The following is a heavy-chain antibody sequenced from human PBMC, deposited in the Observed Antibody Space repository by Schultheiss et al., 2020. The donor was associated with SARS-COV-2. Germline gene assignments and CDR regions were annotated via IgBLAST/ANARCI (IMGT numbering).Heavy chain of an antibody. Sequence: SETLSLTSIVCDASTSTICHFWGWIRQPPGKGLEYIGSTYYNPSLKSRVTISVDTSKNQFSLQLNSVTPEDTAVYYCARDLNLYSGYENTFDYWGQGTLVTVSS. CDR2: ST. J-gene: IGHJ4*02. V-gene: IGHV4-39*07. CDR1: DASTSTICHF. CDR3: ARDLNLYSGYENTFDY. D-gene: IGHD5-12*01.